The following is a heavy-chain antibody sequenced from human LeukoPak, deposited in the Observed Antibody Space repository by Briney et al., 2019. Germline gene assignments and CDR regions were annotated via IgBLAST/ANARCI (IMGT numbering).Heavy chain of an antibody. CDR3: ARDLGGYDFWSGSPDY. D-gene: IGHD3-3*01. Sequence: GGSLRLSCAPSGFTFSSYAMHWVRQAPGKGLEWVALISYDGSNKYYADSVKGRFTISRDNSKNTLYLQMNSLRAEDTAVYYCARDLGGYDFWSGSPDYWGQGTLVTVSS. CDR2: ISYDGSNK. CDR1: GFTFSSYA. V-gene: IGHV3-30*01. J-gene: IGHJ4*02.